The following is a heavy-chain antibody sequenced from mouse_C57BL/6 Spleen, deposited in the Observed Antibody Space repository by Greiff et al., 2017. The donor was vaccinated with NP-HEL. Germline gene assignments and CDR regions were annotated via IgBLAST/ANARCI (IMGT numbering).Heavy chain of an antibody. J-gene: IGHJ3*01. D-gene: IGHD1-1*01. Sequence: EVQLVESGPELVKPGASVKMSCKASGYTFTDYNMHWVKQSHGKSLEWIGYINPNNGGTSYNQKFKGKATLTVNKSSSTAYMELRSLTSEDSAVYYCARPLYYYGSSPWFAYWGQGTLVTVSA. V-gene: IGHV1-22*01. CDR2: INPNNGGT. CDR1: GYTFTDYN. CDR3: ARPLYYYGSSPWFAY.